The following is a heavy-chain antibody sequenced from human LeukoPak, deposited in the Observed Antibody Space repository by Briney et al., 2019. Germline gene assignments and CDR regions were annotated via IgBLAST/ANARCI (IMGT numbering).Heavy chain of an antibody. Sequence: SETLSLTCTVSGGSISSYYWSWIRQPPGKGLEWIGYIYYSGSTNYNPSLESRVTISVDTSKNQFSLKLSSVTAADTAVYYCARDVGGWYSSNWFDPWGQGTLVTVSS. J-gene: IGHJ5*02. CDR1: GGSISSYY. V-gene: IGHV4-59*01. CDR3: ARDVGGWYSSNWFDP. CDR2: IYYSGST. D-gene: IGHD6-19*01.